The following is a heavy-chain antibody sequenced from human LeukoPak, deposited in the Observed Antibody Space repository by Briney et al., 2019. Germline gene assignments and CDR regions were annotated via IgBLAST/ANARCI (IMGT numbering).Heavy chain of an antibody. Sequence: GGSLRLSCAASGFIFDEYTMHWVRQAPGKGLDWVALISWDAGDSYYADSVRGRFTISRDNSDNSLFLQMNSLGTEDTALYYCARDMWDGYNTYSFDSWGQGTLVIVSS. V-gene: IGHV3-43*01. J-gene: IGHJ4*02. CDR3: ARDMWDGYNTYSFDS. CDR2: ISWDAGDS. D-gene: IGHD5-24*01. CDR1: GFIFDEYT.